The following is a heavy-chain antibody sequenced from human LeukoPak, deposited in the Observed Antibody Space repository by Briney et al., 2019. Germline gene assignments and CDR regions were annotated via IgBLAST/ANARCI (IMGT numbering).Heavy chain of an antibody. CDR2: IYSRGTT. V-gene: IGHV4-30-4*01. CDR3: VGMSSGYNYYGMGV. J-gene: IGHJ6*02. CDR1: GGSISSRDYY. Sequence: KPSETLSLTCTVSGGSISSRDYYWSWIRQPPGKGLEWIGYIYSRGTTNYNPSLRSRGTISVDTSKNQFSLKLSSVTAADTAVYYCVGMSSGYNYYGMGVWGQGTTVTVSS. D-gene: IGHD3-22*01.